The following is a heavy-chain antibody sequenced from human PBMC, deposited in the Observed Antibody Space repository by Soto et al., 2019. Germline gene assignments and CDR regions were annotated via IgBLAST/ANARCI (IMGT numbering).Heavy chain of an antibody. J-gene: IGHJ4*02. CDR1: GFTFSSYE. Sequence: LRLSCTASGFTFSSYEMTWVRQAPGKGLEWISYITSGGTTYYADSAKGRFTISRDNAKNSLYLHLNSLTAEDTAIYYCARVLYATWSSFDYWGQGTLVTVSS. V-gene: IGHV3-48*03. D-gene: IGHD1-26*01. CDR2: ITSGGTT. CDR3: ARVLYATWSSFDY.